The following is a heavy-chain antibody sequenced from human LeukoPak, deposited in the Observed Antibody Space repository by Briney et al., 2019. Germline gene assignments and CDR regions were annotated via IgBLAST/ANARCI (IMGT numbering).Heavy chain of an antibody. J-gene: IGHJ4*02. Sequence: PGGSLRLSCEASGFTFSHYEMNCVRHAPGKGLEWVSYISSSGYTIYYADSVKGRFTISRDNAKNSLYLQMNSLRAEDTAVYYCAREDCSSTSCYDPSVSDYWGQGTLVTVSS. CDR3: AREDCSSTSCYDPSVSDY. D-gene: IGHD2-2*01. V-gene: IGHV3-48*03. CDR2: ISSSGYTI. CDR1: GFTFSHYE.